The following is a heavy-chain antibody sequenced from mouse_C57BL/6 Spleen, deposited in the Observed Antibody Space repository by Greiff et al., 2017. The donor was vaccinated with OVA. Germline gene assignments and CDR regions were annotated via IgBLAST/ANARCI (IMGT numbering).Heavy chain of an antibody. J-gene: IGHJ3*01. CDR1: GYTFTSYW. CDR2: IHPSDSDT. V-gene: IGHV1-74*01. Sequence: QVQLQQSGAELVKPGASVKVSCKASGYTFTSYWMHWVKQRPGQGLEWIGRIHPSDSDTNYNQKFKGKATLTVDKSSSTAYMQLSSLTSEDSAVYYCASLIYYDYDGRFAYWGQGTLVTVSA. D-gene: IGHD2-4*01. CDR3: ASLIYYDYDGRFAY.